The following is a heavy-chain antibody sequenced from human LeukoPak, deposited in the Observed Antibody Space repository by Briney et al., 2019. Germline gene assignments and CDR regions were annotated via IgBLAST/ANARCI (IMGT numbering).Heavy chain of an antibody. Sequence: PGGSLRLSCAASGFTFSSYAMHWVRQAPGKGLEWVAAISQDGSNKYHADSVKGRFTTSRDNSKNTVYLQMNSLRAEDTAVYFCAGSPKYSSSWYEYFQHWGQRTLVTAS. V-gene: IGHV3-30*01. CDR2: ISQDGSNK. D-gene: IGHD6-13*01. CDR1: GFTFSSYA. J-gene: IGHJ1*01. CDR3: AGSPKYSSSWYEYFQH.